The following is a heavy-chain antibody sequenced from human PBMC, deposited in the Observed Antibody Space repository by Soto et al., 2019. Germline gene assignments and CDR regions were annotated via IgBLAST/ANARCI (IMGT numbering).Heavy chain of an antibody. CDR1: GATFSRYS. J-gene: IGHJ4*02. CDR3: ARDGTLYDSSGYYYLY. V-gene: IGHV1-69*13. D-gene: IGHD3-22*01. CDR2: IIPMFGKA. Sequence: ASVKVSCKASGATFSRYSINWVRQAPGQGLEWMGGIIPMFGKANYAQKFQGRVTITADESMSTGYMELRSLISEDTAVYYCARDGTLYDSSGYYYLYWGQGTLVTVSS.